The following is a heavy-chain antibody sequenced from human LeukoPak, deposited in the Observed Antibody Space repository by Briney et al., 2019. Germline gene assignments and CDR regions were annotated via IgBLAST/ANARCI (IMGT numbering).Heavy chain of an antibody. D-gene: IGHD2-2*01. CDR2: ISGSGGST. V-gene: IGHV3-23*01. CDR3: ARDHIVVVPAAINWFDP. J-gene: IGHJ5*02. CDR1: GFTFSSYA. Sequence: GGSLRLSCAASGFTFSSYAMSWVRQAPGKGLEWVSAISGSGGSTYYADSVKGRFTISRDNSKNTLYLQMNSLRAEDTAVYYCARDHIVVVPAAINWFDPWGQGTLVTVSS.